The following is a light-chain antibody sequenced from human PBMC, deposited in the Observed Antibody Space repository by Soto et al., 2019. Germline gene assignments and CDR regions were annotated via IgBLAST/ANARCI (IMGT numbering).Light chain of an antibody. CDR3: QQRSNWPRT. V-gene: IGKV3-11*01. J-gene: IGKJ1*01. Sequence: EVVMTQSPATLSVSPGERVTFSCRTSQSVTTNLAWYQHKPGQAPRLLIYDASNRATGIPARFSGMWSGTDFTLTISSLEPEDLAVYYGQQRSNWPRTFGQVTKVDIK. CDR2: DAS. CDR1: QSVTTN.